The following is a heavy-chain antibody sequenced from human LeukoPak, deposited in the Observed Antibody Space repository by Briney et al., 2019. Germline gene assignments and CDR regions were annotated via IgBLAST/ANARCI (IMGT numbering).Heavy chain of an antibody. CDR3: ARDMYYYGSGSSYFDY. J-gene: IGHJ4*02. CDR2: INHSGST. CDR1: GGSFSGYY. D-gene: IGHD3-10*01. V-gene: IGHV4-34*01. Sequence: SSETLSLTCAVYGGSFSGYYWSWIRQPPGKGLEWIGEINHSGSTNYNPSLKSRVTISVDKSKNQFSLKLSSVTAADTAVYYCARDMYYYGSGSSYFDYWGQGTLVTVSS.